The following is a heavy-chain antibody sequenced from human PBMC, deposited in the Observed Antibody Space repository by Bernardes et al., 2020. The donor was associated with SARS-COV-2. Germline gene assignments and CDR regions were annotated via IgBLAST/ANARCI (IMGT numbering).Heavy chain of an antibody. D-gene: IGHD3-22*01. CDR2: ISVYNGNT. V-gene: IGHV1-18*01. Sequence: ASVKVSCKTSGYTFTTYAISWVRQAPGQGLEWMGWISVYNGNTNYAQKFQGRVTMTTDTSTSTAYMELRSLRSDDTAVYYCARDYFDTSGYYYGGGYWGQGTLVTVSS. CDR3: ARDYFDTSGYYYGGGY. CDR1: GYTFTTYA. J-gene: IGHJ4*02.